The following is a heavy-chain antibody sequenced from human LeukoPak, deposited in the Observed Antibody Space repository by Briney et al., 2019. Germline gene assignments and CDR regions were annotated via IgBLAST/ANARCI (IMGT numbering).Heavy chain of an antibody. J-gene: IGHJ5*02. CDR2: IIPIFGTA. D-gene: IGHD6-19*01. CDR1: GYTFTSYD. Sequence: EASVKVSCTASGYTFTSYDINWVRQATGQGLEWMGGIIPIFGTADYAQKFQGRVTITADESTSTAYMELSSLRSEDTALYYCAKTIAVAGTSIWFDPWGQGTLVTVSS. CDR3: AKTIAVAGTSIWFDP. V-gene: IGHV1-69*13.